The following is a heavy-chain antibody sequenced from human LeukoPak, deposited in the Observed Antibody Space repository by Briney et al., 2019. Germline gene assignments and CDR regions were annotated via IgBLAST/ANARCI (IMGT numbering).Heavy chain of an antibody. V-gene: IGHV3-74*01. J-gene: IGHJ4*01. Sequence: AGGSLRLSCAASGFTFSNHWMHWVRQVPGKGLVWVSRSDGGGSSTSYADSVKGRFSISRDNAKSTLYLQMNSLTVEDTAVYYCARGPGSSGGAYVGDYWGRGTLVTVSS. CDR3: ARGPGSSGGAYVGDY. D-gene: IGHD3-22*01. CDR1: GFTFSNHW. CDR2: SDGGGSST.